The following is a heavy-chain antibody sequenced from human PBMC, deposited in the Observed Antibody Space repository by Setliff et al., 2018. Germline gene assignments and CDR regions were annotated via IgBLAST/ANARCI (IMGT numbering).Heavy chain of an antibody. J-gene: IGHJ5*02. V-gene: IGHV3-21*01. Sequence: PGGSLSLSCADSGFTFSSYSMNWVRQAPGKGLEWVSSISSSSSYIYYADSVKGRFTISRDNAKNSLYLQMNSLRAEDTAVYYCARERFVAVGNWFDPWGQGTLVTVSS. CDR1: GFTFSSYS. D-gene: IGHD6-19*01. CDR2: ISSSSSYI. CDR3: ARERFVAVGNWFDP.